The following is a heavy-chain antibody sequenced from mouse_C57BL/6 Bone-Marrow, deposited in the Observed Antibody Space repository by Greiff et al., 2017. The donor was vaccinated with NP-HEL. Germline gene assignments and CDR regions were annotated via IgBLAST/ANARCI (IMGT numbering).Heavy chain of an antibody. CDR2: IDPSDSYT. J-gene: IGHJ3*01. CDR3: ERVSTMVKWFAY. CDR1: GYTFTSYW. Sequence: QVQLQQPGAELVRPGTSVKLSCKASGYTFTSYWMHWVKQRPGQGLEWIGVIDPSDSYTNYNQKFKGKATLTVDTSSSTAYIQLSSLTSEDSAVYYCERVSTMVKWFAYWGQGTLVTVSA. V-gene: IGHV1-59*01. D-gene: IGHD2-2*01.